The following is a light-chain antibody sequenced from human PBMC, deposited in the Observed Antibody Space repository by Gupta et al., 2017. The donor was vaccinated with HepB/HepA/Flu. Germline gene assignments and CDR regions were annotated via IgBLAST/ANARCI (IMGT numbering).Light chain of an antibody. Sequence: DIQMTQSPSSLSASVGDRVTITCQASQDISNYLNWYQQKPGKAPKLLTYDASTLETGVPSRFSGRGSGTDFTFTISSLQPEDVATYYCQQYDNLALTFGGGTKVEIK. CDR3: QQYDNLALT. V-gene: IGKV1-33*01. CDR2: DAS. J-gene: IGKJ4*01. CDR1: QDISNY.